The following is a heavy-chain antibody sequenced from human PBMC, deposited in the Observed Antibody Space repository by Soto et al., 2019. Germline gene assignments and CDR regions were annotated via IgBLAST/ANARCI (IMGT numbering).Heavy chain of an antibody. CDR1: GYTFTSYC. D-gene: IGHD3-10*01. CDR3: ARGSALSGGYYYYGMDV. J-gene: IGHJ6*02. Sequence: ASVKVSCKASGYTFTSYCMHWVRQAPGQGLEWMGIINPSGGSTSYAQKFQGRVTMTRNTSISTAYMELSSLRSEDTAVYYCARGSALSGGYYYYGMDVWGQGTTVTVSS. CDR2: INPSGGST. V-gene: IGHV1-46*01.